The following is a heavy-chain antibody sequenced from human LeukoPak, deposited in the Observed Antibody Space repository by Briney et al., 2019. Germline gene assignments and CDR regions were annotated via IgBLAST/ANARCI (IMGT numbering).Heavy chain of an antibody. CDR3: ATLRDSGAHFYYYGGMDV. Sequence: ASVKVSCKASGYSFTGFYMHWMRQAPGQGLEWMGRIHPNSGGTKYAQKFQGRVTMTRDTSINTAYMELGSLTSDDTAVYYCATLRDSGAHFYYYGGMDVWGQGTTVAVSS. CDR2: IHPNSGGT. J-gene: IGHJ6*02. V-gene: IGHV1-2*06. D-gene: IGHD6-25*01. CDR1: GYSFTGFY.